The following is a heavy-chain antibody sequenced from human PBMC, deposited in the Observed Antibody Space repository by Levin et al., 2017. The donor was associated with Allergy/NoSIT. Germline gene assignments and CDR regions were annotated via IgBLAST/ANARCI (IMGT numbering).Heavy chain of an antibody. CDR2: ISTSSGSI. CDR1: GFTFSSST. J-gene: IGHJ3*02. CDR3: ARDRVVVAGDDVFDI. Sequence: LSLTCAASGFTFSSSTMNWVRQAPGKGLEWVSYISTSSGSIYYADSVKGRFTISRDNAKNSLFLQMNSLRAEDTAVYYCARDRVVVAGDDVFDIWGQGTMVAVSS. D-gene: IGHD6-19*01. V-gene: IGHV3-48*01.